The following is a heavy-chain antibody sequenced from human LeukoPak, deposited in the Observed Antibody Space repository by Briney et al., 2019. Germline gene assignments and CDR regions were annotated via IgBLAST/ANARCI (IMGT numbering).Heavy chain of an antibody. Sequence: GASVKVSYKASGYTFTSYYMHWVRQAPGQGLEWMGGIIPIFGTANYAQKFQGRVTITADESTSTAYMELSSLRSEDTAVYYCARYSSSWYREDYWGQGTLVTVSS. CDR2: IIPIFGTA. V-gene: IGHV1-69*13. CDR1: GYTFTSYY. J-gene: IGHJ4*02. D-gene: IGHD6-13*01. CDR3: ARYSSSWYREDY.